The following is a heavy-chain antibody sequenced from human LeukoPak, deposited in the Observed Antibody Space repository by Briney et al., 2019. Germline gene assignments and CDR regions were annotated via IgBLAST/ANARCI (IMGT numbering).Heavy chain of an antibody. J-gene: IGHJ6*03. Sequence: SETLSLTCTVSGGSISSYYWSWIRQPPRKGLEWIGYIHYTGSTNYNPSLKSRVTISVDTSKNQFSLKLSSVTAADTAVYYCAREVSGGYLYYYYYYMDVWGKGTTVTVSS. V-gene: IGHV4-59*01. CDR2: IHYTGST. CDR1: GGSISSYY. CDR3: AREVSGGYLYYYYYYMDV. D-gene: IGHD1-1*01.